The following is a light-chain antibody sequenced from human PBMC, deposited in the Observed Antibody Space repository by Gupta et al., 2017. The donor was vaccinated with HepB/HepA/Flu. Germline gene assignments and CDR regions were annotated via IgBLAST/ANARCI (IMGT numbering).Light chain of an antibody. CDR1: QSISSY. Sequence: DIQMTQSPSSLSASVGDRVTITCRASQSISSYLNWYQQKPGKAPKLLIYAASSWQSGVPSRFSGSGSETDFTLTISSLQPEDFATYYCQQSDSNLSITFGGGTKVEIK. J-gene: IGKJ4*01. V-gene: IGKV1-39*01. CDR3: QQSDSNLSIT. CDR2: AAS.